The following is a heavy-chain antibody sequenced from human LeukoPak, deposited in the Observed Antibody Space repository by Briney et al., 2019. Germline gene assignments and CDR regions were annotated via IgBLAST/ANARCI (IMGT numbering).Heavy chain of an antibody. Sequence: SETLSLTCTVSGGSISSYYWSWIRQPPGKGLEWIGYIYYSGSTNYNPSLKSRVTMSVDASKNQFSLKLTSVTAADTAIYYCARDRYYYDTSGYYSAFETWGQGIMVTVSS. CDR2: IYYSGST. D-gene: IGHD3-22*01. J-gene: IGHJ3*02. V-gene: IGHV4-59*12. CDR1: GGSISSYY. CDR3: ARDRYYYDTSGYYSAFET.